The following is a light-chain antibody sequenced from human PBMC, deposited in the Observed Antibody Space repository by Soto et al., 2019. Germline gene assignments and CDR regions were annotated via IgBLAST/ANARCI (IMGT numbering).Light chain of an antibody. J-gene: IGLJ1*01. CDR3: SSYTSSSSLYV. CDR2: EVS. CDR1: NSDVGGYNY. V-gene: IGLV2-14*01. Sequence: QSALAQPASVSGSPGQSITISCTGTNSDVGGYNYVSWYQQHPGKAPKLIIYEVSNRPSGVSNRFSGSKSGNTASLTISGLQAEDESDYYCSSYTSSSSLYVFGTGTKATVL.